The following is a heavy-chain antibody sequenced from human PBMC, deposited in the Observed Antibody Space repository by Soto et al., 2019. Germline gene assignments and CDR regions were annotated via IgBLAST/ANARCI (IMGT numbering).Heavy chain of an antibody. D-gene: IGHD2-8*01. CDR1: GYSFTDYH. J-gene: IGHJ6*02. CDR3: ARGHSTDCSNGVCSFFYNHEMDV. CDR2: INPKSGGT. Sequence: QVQLVQSGAEVKKPGASVRVSCKASGYSFTDYHIHWVRQAPGQGLEWLGRINPKSGGTSTAQKLQVGVTMSRERSISTVYMELTRLRSDDTAVYFCARGHSTDCSNGVCSFFYNHEMDVWGQGTTVTVSS. V-gene: IGHV1-2*06.